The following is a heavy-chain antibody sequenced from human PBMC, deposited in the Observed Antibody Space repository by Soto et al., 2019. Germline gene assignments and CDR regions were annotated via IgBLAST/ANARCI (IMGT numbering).Heavy chain of an antibody. D-gene: IGHD3-10*01. CDR2: IYPGDSDT. V-gene: IGHV5-51*01. CDR1: GYSFTSYW. Sequence: ASLKISCKGCGYSFTSYWIGWVRQMPGKGLEWMGIIYPGDSDTRYSPSFQGQVTISADKSISTAYLQWSSLKASDTAMYYCATRSYYARSYYYGMDVWGQGTTVTASS. J-gene: IGHJ6*02. CDR3: ATRSYYARSYYYGMDV.